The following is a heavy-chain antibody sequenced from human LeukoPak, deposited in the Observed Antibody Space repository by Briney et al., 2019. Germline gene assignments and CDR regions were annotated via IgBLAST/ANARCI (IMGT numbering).Heavy chain of an antibody. Sequence: GRSLRLSCAASGFTFSSYAMHWVRQAPGKGLEWVAVIADDGNSKYYADSVQGRFTISRDNSKNTLDLQMNSLRGEDTAVYYCARGHCSGGSCYSVYYYYYGMDVWGQGTTVTVSS. CDR2: IADDGNSK. CDR1: GFTFSSYA. CDR3: ARGHCSGGSCYSVYYYYYGMDV. D-gene: IGHD2-15*01. J-gene: IGHJ6*02. V-gene: IGHV3-30-3*01.